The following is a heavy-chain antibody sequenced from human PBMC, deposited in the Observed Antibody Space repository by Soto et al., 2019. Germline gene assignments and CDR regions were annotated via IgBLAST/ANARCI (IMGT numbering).Heavy chain of an antibody. V-gene: IGHV2-5*01. D-gene: IGHD2-2*01. CDR1: GFSLSTSGVG. J-gene: IGHJ5*02. CDR2: IYWNDDK. CDR3: AHRLGYCSSTSCYDRLDWFDP. Sequence: QITLKESGPTLVKPTQNLTLTCTFSGFSLSTSGVGVGWIRQPPGKALEWLALIYWNDDKSYSPSLKSRLTSTKDTSKNQVVLTMTNMDPMDTATYYCAHRLGYCSSTSCYDRLDWFDPWGQGTLVTVSS.